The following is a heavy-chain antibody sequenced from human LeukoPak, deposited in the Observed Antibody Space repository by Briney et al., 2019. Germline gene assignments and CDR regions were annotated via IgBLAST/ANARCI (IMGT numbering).Heavy chain of an antibody. CDR3: AREHPEGGYLRDPYPFDY. D-gene: IGHD5-18*01. V-gene: IGHV1-2*02. CDR2: INPNSGGT. Sequence: ASVKVSCKASGYTFTGYYMRWVRQAPGQGLEWMGWINPNSGGTNSAQRFQGRVTMTRDTSISTAYMELSRLRSDDTAVYYCAREHPEGGYLRDPYPFDYWGQGTLVTVSS. J-gene: IGHJ4*02. CDR1: GYTFTGYY.